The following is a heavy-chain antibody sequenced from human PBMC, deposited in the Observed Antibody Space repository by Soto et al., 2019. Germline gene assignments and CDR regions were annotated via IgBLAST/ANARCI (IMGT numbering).Heavy chain of an antibody. CDR1: GFTFSSYD. Sequence: GGSLRLSCAASGFTFSSYDMHWVRQAPGKGLEWVAVISYDGSNKYYANSVKGRFTISRDNSKNTLYLQMNSLRAEDTAVYYCAKESTGYDFWSGYYQYYYYGMDVWGQGTTVTVSS. V-gene: IGHV3-30*18. D-gene: IGHD3-3*01. CDR3: AKESTGYDFWSGYYQYYYYGMDV. J-gene: IGHJ6*02. CDR2: ISYDGSNK.